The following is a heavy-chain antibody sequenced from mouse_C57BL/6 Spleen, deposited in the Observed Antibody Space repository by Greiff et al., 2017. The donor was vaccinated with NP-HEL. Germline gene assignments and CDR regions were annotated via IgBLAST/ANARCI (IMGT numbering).Heavy chain of an antibody. V-gene: IGHV3-6*01. D-gene: IGHD2-3*01. CDR2: ISYDGSN. J-gene: IGHJ3*01. CDR3: ARIYDGYPSFAY. Sequence: EVHLVESGPGLVKPSQSLSLTCSVTGYSITSGYYWNWIRQFPGNKLEWMGYISYDGSNNYNPSLKNRISITRDTSKNQFFLKLNSVTTEDTATYYCARIYDGYPSFAYWGQGTLVTVSA. CDR1: GYSITSGYY.